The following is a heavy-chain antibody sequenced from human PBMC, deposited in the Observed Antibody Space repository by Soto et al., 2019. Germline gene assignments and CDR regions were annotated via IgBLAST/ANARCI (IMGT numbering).Heavy chain of an antibody. CDR2: IYYTGNT. D-gene: IGHD1-26*01. CDR1: GGSVSSGSYY. J-gene: IGHJ4*02. V-gene: IGHV4-31*03. Sequence: SETLSLTCTVSGGSVSSGSYYWSWIRQHPGRGLEWIGYIYYTGNTYYNPSLKSRLAISVDTSKNQFSLKLTSVTAADTAVYFCARAKDVGSYSPFDSWGQGTLVTVSS. CDR3: ARAKDVGSYSPFDS.